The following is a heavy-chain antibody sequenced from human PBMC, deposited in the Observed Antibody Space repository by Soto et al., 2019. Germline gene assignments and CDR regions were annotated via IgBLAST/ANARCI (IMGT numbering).Heavy chain of an antibody. CDR1: GATFSSYA. CDR3: VRVVAIPGYPDN. V-gene: IGHV1-69*14. Sequence: QVQLVQSGAEVRQPASSVKVSCKTSGATFSSYAITWVRQAPGQGLEWMGGIVPTVDTSTYAQKFQGRVTNTADKFTNTVYMELSSLRSDDTAVYYCVRVVAIPGYPDNWGQGTLVTVSS. CDR2: IVPTVDTS. J-gene: IGHJ4*02. D-gene: IGHD5-12*01.